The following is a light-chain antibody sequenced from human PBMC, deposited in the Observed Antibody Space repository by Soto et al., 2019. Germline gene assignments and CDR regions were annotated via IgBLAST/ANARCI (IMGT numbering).Light chain of an antibody. CDR1: SGDVGGYNY. CDR2: DVS. Sequence: QSALTQAASVSGSPGQSITISCTGTSGDVGGYNYVSWYQQHPGKAPKLMIYDVSNRPSGVSNRFSGSKSGNTASLTISGLQAEDEADYYCSSYTASGSLVFGGGTKLTVL. J-gene: IGLJ2*01. V-gene: IGLV2-14*01. CDR3: SSYTASGSLV.